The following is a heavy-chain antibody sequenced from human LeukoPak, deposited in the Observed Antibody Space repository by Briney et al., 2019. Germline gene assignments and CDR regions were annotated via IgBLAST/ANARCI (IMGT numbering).Heavy chain of an antibody. CDR1: GFTFSNAW. CDR2: INHSGST. D-gene: IGHD4-17*01. Sequence: GSLRLSCAASGFTFSNAWMSWVRQAPGKGLEWIGEINHSGSTNYNPSLKSRVTISVDTSKNQFSLQLNSVTPEDTAVYYCAREETVFAPTWFDPWGQGTLVTVSS. CDR3: AREETVFAPTWFDP. J-gene: IGHJ5*02. V-gene: IGHV4-34*01.